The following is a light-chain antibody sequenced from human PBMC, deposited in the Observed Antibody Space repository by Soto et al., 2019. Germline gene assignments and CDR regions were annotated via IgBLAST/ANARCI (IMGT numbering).Light chain of an antibody. Sequence: EIVLTQSPGTLSLSPGERATLSCRASQSVSSSYLAWYQHKPGQAPRLLIYGASSRATGISDRVSGSGSGTDFTLTISRLVPEDFAVYYCQQYGSSPLTFGGGTKVEIK. CDR3: QQYGSSPLT. CDR1: QSVSSSY. V-gene: IGKV3-20*01. J-gene: IGKJ4*01. CDR2: GAS.